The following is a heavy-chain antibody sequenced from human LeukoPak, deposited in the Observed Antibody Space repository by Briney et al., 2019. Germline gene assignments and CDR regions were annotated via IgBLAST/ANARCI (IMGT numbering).Heavy chain of an antibody. D-gene: IGHD6-19*01. V-gene: IGHV3-30*04. CDR3: ARDGWQWLSNLPDY. CDR2: ISYDGSNK. CDR1: GFTFSSYA. Sequence: AGRSLRLSCAASGFTFSSYAMHWVRQAPGKGLEWVALISYDGSNKYYADSVKGRFTISRDNSKNTLYLQMNSLRAEDTAVYYCARDGWQWLSNLPDYWGQGTLVTVSS. J-gene: IGHJ4*02.